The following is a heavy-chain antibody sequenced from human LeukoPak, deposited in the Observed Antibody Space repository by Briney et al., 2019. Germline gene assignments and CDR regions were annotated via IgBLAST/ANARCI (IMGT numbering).Heavy chain of an antibody. CDR2: MNPNSGNT. CDR1: GYTFTSYD. CDR3: ARCKGRSVGYYYYYYGMDV. J-gene: IGHJ6*02. Sequence: GASVKVSCKASGYTFTSYDINWVRQATGQGLEWMGWMNPNSGNTGYAQKFQGRVTMTRNTSISTAYMELSSLRSEDTAVYYCARCKGRSVGYYYYYYGMDVWGQGTTVTVSS. V-gene: IGHV1-8*01. D-gene: IGHD3-10*01.